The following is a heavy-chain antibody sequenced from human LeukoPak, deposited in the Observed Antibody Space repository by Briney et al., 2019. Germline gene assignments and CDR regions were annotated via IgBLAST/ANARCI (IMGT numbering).Heavy chain of an antibody. D-gene: IGHD5-18*01. J-gene: IGHJ5*02. CDR2: INPNSGGT. CDR3: ARDPVDTAMVRFDP. CDR1: GYTFTGYY. V-gene: IGHV1-2*02. Sequence: ASLKVCCKASGYTFTGYYMHWVRQAPGQGLEWMGWINPNSGGTNYAQKFQGRVTMTRDTSISTAYMELSRLRSDDTAVYYCARDPVDTAMVRFDPWGQGTLVTVSS.